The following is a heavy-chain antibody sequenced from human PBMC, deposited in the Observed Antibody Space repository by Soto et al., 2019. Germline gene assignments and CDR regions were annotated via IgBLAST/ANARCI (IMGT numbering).Heavy chain of an antibody. CDR1: AGTFSSYA. D-gene: IGHD6-19*01. Sequence: QVQLVQSGAEVKKPGSSVKLSCKASAGTFSSYAISWVRQAPGQGLEWMGGIIPIFGTANYAQKFQGRVTSTADKSTSTAYRGLSSLRSEDTAVYYCAGCPLSGSGWYGNFDYWGQGTLVTVSS. CDR3: AGCPLSGSGWYGNFDY. V-gene: IGHV1-69*06. J-gene: IGHJ4*02. CDR2: IIPIFGTA.